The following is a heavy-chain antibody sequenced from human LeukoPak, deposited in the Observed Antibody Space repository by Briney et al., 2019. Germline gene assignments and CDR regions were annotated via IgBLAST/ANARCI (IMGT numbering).Heavy chain of an antibody. Sequence: GGSLRLSCAASGFTFSSYSMNWVRQAPGKGLEWVSSISSSSSYIYYADSVKGRFTISRDNAKNLLFLQMNSLRVEDTAVYYCARDGGVIRFGGQDVWGQGTTVTVS. D-gene: IGHD3-16*01. CDR3: ARDGGVIRFGGQDV. V-gene: IGHV3-21*01. CDR2: ISSSSSYI. J-gene: IGHJ6*02. CDR1: GFTFSSYS.